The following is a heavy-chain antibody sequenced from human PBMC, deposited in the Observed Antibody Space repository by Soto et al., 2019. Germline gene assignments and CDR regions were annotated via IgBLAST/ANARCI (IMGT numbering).Heavy chain of an antibody. CDR1: GGSINSGGYY. CDR2: INYSGST. CDR3: ARGSVDTVDSSGFYEY. D-gene: IGHD3-22*01. V-gene: IGHV4-31*03. J-gene: IGHJ4*02. Sequence: TLSLTCTVSGGSINSGGYYWSWIRQHPGKGLEWIGYINYSGSTNYNPSLKSRVIISRDTSKSQFSLKLTSVTAADRAVYYCARGSVDTVDSSGFYEYWGQGTPVTVSS.